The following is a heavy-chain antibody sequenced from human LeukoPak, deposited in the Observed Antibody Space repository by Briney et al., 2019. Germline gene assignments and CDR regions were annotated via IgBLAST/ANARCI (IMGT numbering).Heavy chain of an antibody. CDR1: GGSISSSKYY. CDR3: ARVDTVTRTYYYYYYMDV. D-gene: IGHD4-17*01. CDR2: IYYSGST. J-gene: IGHJ6*03. Sequence: PSETLSLTCTVSGGSISSSKYYWGWIRQPPGKGLEWIGNIYYSGSTYYHPSLNSRVTISVDTSKNQFSLKLSSVTAADTAVYYCARVDTVTRTYYYYYYMDVWGKGTTVTISS. V-gene: IGHV4-39*01.